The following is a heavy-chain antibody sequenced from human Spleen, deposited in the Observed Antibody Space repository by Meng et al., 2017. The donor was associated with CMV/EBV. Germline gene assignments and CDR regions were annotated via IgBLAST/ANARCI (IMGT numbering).Heavy chain of an antibody. J-gene: IGHJ4*02. V-gene: IGHV3-7*01. CDR3: ARGGYDFWSGYYAY. CDR1: GFTFSSYW. D-gene: IGHD3-3*01. CDR2: IKQDGSEK. Sequence: GESLKISCAASGFTFSSYWMSWVRQAPGKGLEWVANIKQDGSEKYYVDSVKGRFTISRDNTKNTLYLQLNSLRAEDTAVYYCARGGYDFWSGYYAYWGQGTLVTVSS.